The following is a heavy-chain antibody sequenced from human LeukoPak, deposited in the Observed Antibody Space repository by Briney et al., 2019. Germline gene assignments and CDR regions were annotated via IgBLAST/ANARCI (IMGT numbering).Heavy chain of an antibody. D-gene: IGHD4/OR15-4a*01. Sequence: GGSLRLSCAASGFTFFAYDVGWVRQAPGKGLEWISYISSDSGTIYHADSVKGQFTISRDNAKNSLYLQLNSLRDEDTAVYYCARISNYHFVYWGQGTLVTVSS. CDR1: GFTFFAYD. CDR3: ARISNYHFVY. J-gene: IGHJ4*02. V-gene: IGHV3-48*02. CDR2: ISSDSGTI.